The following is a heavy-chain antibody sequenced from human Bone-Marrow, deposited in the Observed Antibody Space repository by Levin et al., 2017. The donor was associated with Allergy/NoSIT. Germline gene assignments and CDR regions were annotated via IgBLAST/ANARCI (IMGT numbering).Heavy chain of an antibody. D-gene: IGHD5-12*01. CDR3: AREVIPRGSSRQWLPLDWFDP. Sequence: GESLKISCKASGYSFTHYAIHWVRQAPGQRLEWMGWINPVNGNTKYSQNFQGRVTITKDTSASTVYVVLSSLRSEDTAVYYCAREVIPRGSSRQWLPLDWFDPCGQGTLVTVSS. J-gene: IGHJ5*02. CDR1: GYSFTHYA. V-gene: IGHV1-3*01. CDR2: INPVNGNT.